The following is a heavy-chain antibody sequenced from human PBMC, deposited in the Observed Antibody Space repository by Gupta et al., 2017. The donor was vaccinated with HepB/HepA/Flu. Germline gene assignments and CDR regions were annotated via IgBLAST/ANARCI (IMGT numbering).Heavy chain of an antibody. Sequence: VHLVAPGRVLVEPGACLRLACAASGSGFSSKWMSWVRKARGQGLEWVANIKHDSSEKYYLDSVKVRFTISRDNARISLCVLMNSQRADDTGVYYCARAATRTYYDLWSSYSLDRYFWCKGTTVTGSS. D-gene: IGHD3-3*01. V-gene: IGHV3-7*01. J-gene: IGHJ6*04. CDR3: ARAATRTYYDLWSSYSLDRYF. CDR2: IKHDSSEK. CDR1: GSGFSSKW.